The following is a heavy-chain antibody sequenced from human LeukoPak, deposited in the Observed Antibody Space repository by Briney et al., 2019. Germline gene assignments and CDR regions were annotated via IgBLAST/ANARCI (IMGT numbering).Heavy chain of an antibody. V-gene: IGHV4-61*01. J-gene: IGHJ4*02. D-gene: IGHD3-9*01. CDR3: AREGGLRYFDWLFDYFDY. Sequence: SETLSLTCTVSGGSISSSSYYWSWIRQPPGTGLEWIEYIYYSGSTNYNPSLKSRVTISVDTSKNQFSLKLNSVTAADTAVYYCAREGGLRYFDWLFDYFDYWGQGTLVTVSS. CDR2: IYYSGST. CDR1: GGSISSSSYY.